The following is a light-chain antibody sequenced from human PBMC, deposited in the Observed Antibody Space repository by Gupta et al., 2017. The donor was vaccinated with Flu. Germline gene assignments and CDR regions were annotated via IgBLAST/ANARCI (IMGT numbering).Light chain of an antibody. CDR3: RSYGGSKF. J-gene: IGLJ2*01. Sequence: QSALTQPPSASVSPGQSVTISCTGTSSDVGGYNYVSWYQQHPGKGPKLIIYEVNKRPSGVPDRFSGSKSGNTASLTVAGILAEDEADYYGRSYGGSKFFGGGTKLTVL. V-gene: IGLV2-8*01. CDR1: SSDVGGYNY. CDR2: EVN.